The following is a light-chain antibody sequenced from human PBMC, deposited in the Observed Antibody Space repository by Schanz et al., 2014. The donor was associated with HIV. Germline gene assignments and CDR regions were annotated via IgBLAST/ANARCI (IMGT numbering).Light chain of an antibody. Sequence: QSALTQHASLSGSPGQSITISCTGTSIDVGGYDYVSWYQQHPDKAPRLIIYDVSNRPSGVSSRFSGSKSGSAASLTISGXQAEDEADYYCCSYAGSFSVIFGGGTKLTVL. CDR3: CSYAGSFSVI. V-gene: IGLV2-14*03. CDR2: DVS. J-gene: IGLJ2*01. CDR1: SIDVGGYDY.